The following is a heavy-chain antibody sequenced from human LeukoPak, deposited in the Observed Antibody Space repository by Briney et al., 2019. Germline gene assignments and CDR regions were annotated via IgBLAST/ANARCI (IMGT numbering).Heavy chain of an antibody. V-gene: IGHV4-61*02. D-gene: IGHD6-6*01. Sequence: SETLSLTCGVSVGSIRSSNWWSWIRQPTGKGLEWIGRIYTSGSTNYNPSLKSRVTISVDTSKNQFSLKLSSVTAADTAVYYCASFSSSSLNWGQGTLVTVSS. CDR3: ASFSSSSLN. J-gene: IGHJ4*02. CDR1: VGSIRSSNW. CDR2: IYTSGST.